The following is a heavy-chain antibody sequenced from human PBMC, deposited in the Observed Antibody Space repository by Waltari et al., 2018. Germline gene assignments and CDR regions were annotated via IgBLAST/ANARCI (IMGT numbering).Heavy chain of an antibody. CDR3: ARDQVTGSMGGGDAFDI. Sequence: QVQLQESGPGLVKPSQTLSLTCTVSGGSISSGRYYWSWIRQPAGKGLEWIGYIYTSGSTNYNPSLKSRVTISVDTSKNQFSLKLSSVTAADTAVYYCARDQVTGSMGGGDAFDIWGQGTMVTVSS. CDR1: GGSISSGRYY. CDR2: IYTSGST. V-gene: IGHV4-61*09. J-gene: IGHJ3*02. D-gene: IGHD2-15*01.